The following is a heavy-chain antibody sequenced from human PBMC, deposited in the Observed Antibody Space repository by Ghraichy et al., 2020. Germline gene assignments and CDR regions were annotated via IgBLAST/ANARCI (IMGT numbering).Heavy chain of an antibody. CDR3: EREGYGSGSSYYFDY. CDR1: GYTFTGYY. Sequence: ASVKVSCKASGYTFTGYYMHWVRQAPGPGLEWMGRINPNSGGTNYAQKFQGRVTMTRDTSISTAYMELSRLRSYDTAVYYYEREGYGSGSSYYFDYWGQGTLVTVSS. V-gene: IGHV1-2*06. D-gene: IGHD3-10*01. CDR2: INPNSGGT. J-gene: IGHJ4*02.